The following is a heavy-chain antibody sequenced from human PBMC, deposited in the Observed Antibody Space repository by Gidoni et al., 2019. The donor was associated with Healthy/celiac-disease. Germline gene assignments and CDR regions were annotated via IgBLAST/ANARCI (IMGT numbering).Heavy chain of an antibody. CDR3: AHNTYYDFWSGYYTPSYFDY. CDR2: IYWDDDK. Sequence: QITLKESGPTLVKPTQTLTLTCTFSGFSRSTSGVGVGWIRQPPGKALEWLALIYWDDDKRYSPSLKSMLTITKDTSKNQVVLTMTNMDPVDTATYYCAHNTYYDFWSGYYTPSYFDYWGQGTLVTVSS. V-gene: IGHV2-5*02. J-gene: IGHJ4*02. CDR1: GFSRSTSGVG. D-gene: IGHD3-3*01.